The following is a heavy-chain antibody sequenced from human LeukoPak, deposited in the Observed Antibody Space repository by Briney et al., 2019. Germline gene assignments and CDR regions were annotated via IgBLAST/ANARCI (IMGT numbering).Heavy chain of an antibody. Sequence: GASVKVSCKASGYTFTSYDINWVRQATGQGLEWMGWMNPNSGNTGYAQKFQGRVTMTRNTSISTAHMELSSLRSEDTAVYYCARGVLWFGELLPYYYMDVWGKGTTVTVSS. CDR2: MNPNSGNT. J-gene: IGHJ6*03. V-gene: IGHV1-8*01. CDR1: GYTFTSYD. CDR3: ARGVLWFGELLPYYYMDV. D-gene: IGHD3-10*01.